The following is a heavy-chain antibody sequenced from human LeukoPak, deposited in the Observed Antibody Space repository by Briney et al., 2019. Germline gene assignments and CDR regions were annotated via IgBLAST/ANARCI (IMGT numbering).Heavy chain of an antibody. V-gene: IGHV3-74*01. CDR3: ARDRRCSDSDCTPGDDFDY. CDR2: INSDGSST. CDR1: RFTFSSYW. D-gene: IGHD5-12*01. J-gene: IGHJ4*02. Sequence: PGGSLRLSCAASRFTFSSYWMHSVRHAPGKGLVWVSRINSDGSSTSYADSVRGRFTISRDNAKNTVSLQMNSLRAEDTAVYYCARDRRCSDSDCTPGDDFDYWGQGTLVTVSS.